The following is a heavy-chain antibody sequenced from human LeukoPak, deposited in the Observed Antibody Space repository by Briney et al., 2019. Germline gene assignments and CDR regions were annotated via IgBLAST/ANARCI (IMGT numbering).Heavy chain of an antibody. Sequence: ASVKVSCKASGYTFTSYGISWVRQAPGQGLEWMGGIIPIFGTANYAQKFQGRVTITADESTSTAYMELSSLRSEDTAVYYCARSSGVATIREFDYWGQGTLVTVSS. D-gene: IGHD5-12*01. J-gene: IGHJ4*02. CDR1: GYTFTSYG. CDR2: IIPIFGTA. CDR3: ARSSGVATIREFDY. V-gene: IGHV1-69*13.